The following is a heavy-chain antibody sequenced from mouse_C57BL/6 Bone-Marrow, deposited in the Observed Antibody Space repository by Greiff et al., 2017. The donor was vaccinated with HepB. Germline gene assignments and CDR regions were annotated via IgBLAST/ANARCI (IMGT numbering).Heavy chain of an antibody. Sequence: QVQLKQPGAELVMPGASVKLSCKASGYTFTSYWMHWVKQRPGQGLEWIGEIDPSDSYTNYNQKFKGKSTLTVDKSSSTAYMQLGSLTSEDSAVYYCARWAAQATVRAMDYWGQGTSVTVSS. V-gene: IGHV1-69*01. J-gene: IGHJ4*01. CDR2: IDPSDSYT. D-gene: IGHD3-2*02. CDR3: ARWAAQATVRAMDY. CDR1: GYTFTSYW.